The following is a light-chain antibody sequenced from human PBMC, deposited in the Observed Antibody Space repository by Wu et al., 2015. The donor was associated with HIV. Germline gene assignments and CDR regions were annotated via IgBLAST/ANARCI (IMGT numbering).Light chain of an antibody. Sequence: EIVMTQSPATLSVSPGETATPSCRASQSITTNLAWYQHKPGRAPRLLIYGAISRATGIPAKFSGSGSATEFTLTISSLESEDSAVYYCQQYKNWPPWTFGQGTKVEIK. CDR1: QSITTN. V-gene: IGKV3-15*01. CDR2: GAI. CDR3: QQYKNWPPWT. J-gene: IGKJ1*01.